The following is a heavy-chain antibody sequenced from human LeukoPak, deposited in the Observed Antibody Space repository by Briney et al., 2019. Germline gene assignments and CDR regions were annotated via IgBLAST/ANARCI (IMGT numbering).Heavy chain of an antibody. V-gene: IGHV1-46*01. Sequence: VASVKVSCKASGYTFTSYYMHWVRQAPGQGLEWMGIINPSGGSTSYAQKFQGRVTMTRDTSTSTAYMELSSLRSEDTAVYYCARDGAPNYYGSGSYLNWFDPWGQGTLVTVSS. CDR3: ARDGAPNYYGSGSYLNWFDP. D-gene: IGHD3-10*01. J-gene: IGHJ5*02. CDR1: GYTFTSYY. CDR2: INPSGGST.